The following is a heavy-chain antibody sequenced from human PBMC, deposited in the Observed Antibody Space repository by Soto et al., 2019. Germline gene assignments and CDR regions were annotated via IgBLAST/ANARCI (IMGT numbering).Heavy chain of an antibody. CDR1: GFTFSSYA. CDR3: AKSGRGFGELSPPSLLRYMDV. D-gene: IGHD3-10*01. J-gene: IGHJ6*03. Sequence: GGSLRLSCAASGFTFSSYAMSWVRQAPGKGLEWVSAISGSGGSTYYADSVKGRFTISRDNSKNTLYLQMNSLRAEDTAVYYCAKSGRGFGELSPPSLLRYMDVWGKGTTVTVSS. V-gene: IGHV3-23*01. CDR2: ISGSGGST.